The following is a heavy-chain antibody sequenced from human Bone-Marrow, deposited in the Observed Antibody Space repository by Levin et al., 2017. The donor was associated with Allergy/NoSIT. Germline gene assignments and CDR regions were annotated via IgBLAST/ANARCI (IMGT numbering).Heavy chain of an antibody. Sequence: SVKVSCKASGGTFSSYAISWVRQAPGQGLEWMGGIIPIFGTANYAQKFQGRVTITADKSTSTAYMELSSLRSEDTAVYYCATRGSPLRYGMDVWGQGTTVTVSS. CDR3: ATRGSPLRYGMDV. J-gene: IGHJ6*02. CDR1: GGTFSSYA. V-gene: IGHV1-69*06. D-gene: IGHD5-12*01. CDR2: IIPIFGTA.